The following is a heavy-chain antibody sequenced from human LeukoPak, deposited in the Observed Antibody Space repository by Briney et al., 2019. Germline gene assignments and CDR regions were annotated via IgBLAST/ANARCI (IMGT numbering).Heavy chain of an antibody. CDR3: ARGRWLQFDY. J-gene: IGHJ4*02. CDR1: GGSISSSSYY. D-gene: IGHD5-24*01. CDR2: IDYSGST. V-gene: IGHV4-39*01. Sequence: SETLSLTCTVSGGSISSSSYYWGWIRQPPGKGLEWIGSIDYSGSTYYNPSLKSRVTISVDTSKNQFSLKLSSVAAADTAVYYCARGRWLQFDYWGQGTLVTVSS.